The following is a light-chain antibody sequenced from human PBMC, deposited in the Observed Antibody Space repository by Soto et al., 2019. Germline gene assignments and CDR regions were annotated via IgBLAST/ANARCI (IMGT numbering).Light chain of an antibody. J-gene: IGKJ1*01. CDR2: KAS. CDR1: QDISNR. CDR3: QNYNSYSEE. Sequence: DIQITQSPSSLSASVGDRITITCQASQDISNRLNWYHQKPGKAPKLLIYKASTLKSGVPSRFSGSGSGTAFTLTISSLQPDDFATYYCQNYNSYSEEFGQGTKVDIK. V-gene: IGKV1-5*03.